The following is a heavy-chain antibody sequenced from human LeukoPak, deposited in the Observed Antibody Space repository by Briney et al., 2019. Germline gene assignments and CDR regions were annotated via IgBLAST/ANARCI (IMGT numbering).Heavy chain of an antibody. D-gene: IGHD6-13*01. Sequence: ASVTVSCKASGYTFTGYYMHWVRQAPGQGLEWMGWINPNSGGTNYAQKFQGRVTMNRDTSISTAYMELSRLRSDDTAVYYCARDRASSSNYYGMDVWGQGTTVTVSS. V-gene: IGHV1-2*02. CDR1: GYTFTGYY. J-gene: IGHJ6*02. CDR2: INPNSGGT. CDR3: ARDRASSSNYYGMDV.